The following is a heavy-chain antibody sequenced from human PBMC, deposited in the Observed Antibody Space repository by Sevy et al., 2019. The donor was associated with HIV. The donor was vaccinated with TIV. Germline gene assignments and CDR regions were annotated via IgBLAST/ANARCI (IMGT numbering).Heavy chain of an antibody. Sequence: GGSLRLSCAASGFSFNTYAMTWVRQAPGKGLEWVSVISNSGDRTYYADSEKGRFTISRDNSKNTLYLQMISLRAEDTAVYYCAKTLGAIASPFDYRGQGTLVTVSS. D-gene: IGHD7-27*01. CDR3: AKTLGAIASPFDY. CDR2: ISNSGDRT. CDR1: GFSFNTYA. J-gene: IGHJ4*02. V-gene: IGHV3-23*01.